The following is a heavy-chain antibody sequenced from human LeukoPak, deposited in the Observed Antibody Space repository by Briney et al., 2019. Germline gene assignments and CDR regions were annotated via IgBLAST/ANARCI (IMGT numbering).Heavy chain of an antibody. Sequence: AGGSLRLSCAASGFTFSSYWMSWVRQAPGKGLEWVGRIKSKTDGGTIDYTAPVKGRFTISRDDSQNTVYLQMNSLKTEDTATYYCATPLTALPFDCWGQGTLVTVSS. D-gene: IGHD2-21*02. CDR2: IKSKTDGGTI. CDR3: ATPLTALPFDC. CDR1: GFTFSSYW. V-gene: IGHV3-15*01. J-gene: IGHJ4*02.